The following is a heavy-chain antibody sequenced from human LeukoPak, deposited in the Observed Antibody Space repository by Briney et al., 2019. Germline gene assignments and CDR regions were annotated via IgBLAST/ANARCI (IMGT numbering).Heavy chain of an antibody. D-gene: IGHD3-10*01. J-gene: IGHJ4*02. V-gene: IGHV4-31*03. Sequence: SETLSLTCTVSGVSINNDDYYWTWVRQHPGKGLEWIGHIYYSGSTYYNPSLKSRVTMSVDTSKTQFSLKLNSVTDADTAVYYCACGLAVVRGVGYWGQGTLVTVSS. CDR3: ACGLAVVRGVGY. CDR1: GVSINNDDYY. CDR2: IYYSGST.